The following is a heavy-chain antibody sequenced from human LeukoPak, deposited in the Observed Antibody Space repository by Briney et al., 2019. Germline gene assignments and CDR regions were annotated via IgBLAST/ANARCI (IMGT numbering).Heavy chain of an antibody. V-gene: IGHV3-7*04. D-gene: IGHD2-15*01. CDR2: IKEDGSER. CDR3: ARDRGGRTGLDD. J-gene: IGHJ4*02. CDR1: GFTFHYW. Sequence: GGSLRLSCAVSGFTFHYWMAWVRQAPGKGLEWVANIKEDGSERHCADSVRDRFTIYRDNAENSLYLQMNSLRAEDTAVYYCARDRGGRTGLDDWGQGTLVTVSS.